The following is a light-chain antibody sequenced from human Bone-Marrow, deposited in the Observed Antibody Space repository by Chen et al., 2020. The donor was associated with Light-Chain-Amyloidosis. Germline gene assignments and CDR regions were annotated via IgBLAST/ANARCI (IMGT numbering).Light chain of an antibody. CDR3: QVWDSTTYV. V-gene: IGLV3-9*01. Sequence: SYELTQPLSVSVALGQTARITCGGNNIGIKNVHWYQQKPGQAPVLVINRDSNRPSGIPERFSGSNSGNTATLTIRRAQAGDEADYYCQVWDSTTYVFGSGTKVTVL. CDR2: RDS. J-gene: IGLJ1*01. CDR1: NIGIKN.